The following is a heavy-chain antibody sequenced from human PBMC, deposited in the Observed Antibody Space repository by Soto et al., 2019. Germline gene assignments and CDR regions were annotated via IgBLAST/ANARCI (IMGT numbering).Heavy chain of an antibody. Sequence: GGSLRLSCAASGFTFSDYYMSWIRQAPGKGLEWVSYISSSSSYTNYADSVKGRFTISRDNAKNSLYLQMNSLRAEDTAVYYCAREVGSGSYHNWFDPWGQGTLVTVSS. CDR1: GFTFSDYY. D-gene: IGHD3-10*01. J-gene: IGHJ5*02. V-gene: IGHV3-11*06. CDR2: ISSSSSYT. CDR3: AREVGSGSYHNWFDP.